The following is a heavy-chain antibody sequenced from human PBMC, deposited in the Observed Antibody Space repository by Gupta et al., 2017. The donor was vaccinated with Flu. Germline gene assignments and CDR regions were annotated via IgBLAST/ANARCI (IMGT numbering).Heavy chain of an antibody. CDR3: TRVVTTRRPDAFDV. J-gene: IGHJ3*01. V-gene: IGHV1-2*06. Sequence: RQAPGQGLEWMGRINPDSGDTNFAQNFQGRVTMTRDTSITTTYMELSSLRSDDTAVYYCTRVVTTRRPDAFDVWDQGTMVTVSS. CDR2: INPDSGDT. D-gene: IGHD6-6*01.